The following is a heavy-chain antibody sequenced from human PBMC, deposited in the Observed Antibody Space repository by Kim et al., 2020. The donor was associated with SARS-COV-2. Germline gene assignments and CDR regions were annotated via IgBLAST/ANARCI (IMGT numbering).Heavy chain of an antibody. J-gene: IGHJ6*02. CDR3: ARQRLWFSATDV. D-gene: IGHD3-10*01. Sequence: YYNPSLESRVTMSVDTPKNQFSLKLMSVTAADTAVYYCARQRLWFSATDVWGQGTTVTVSS. V-gene: IGHV4-39*01.